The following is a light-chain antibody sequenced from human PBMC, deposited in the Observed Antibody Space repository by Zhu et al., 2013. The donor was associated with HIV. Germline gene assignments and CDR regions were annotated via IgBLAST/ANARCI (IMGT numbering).Light chain of an antibody. CDR3: QQYNNGCS. Sequence: EIVMTQSPATLSVSPGERATLSCRASQSVSSNLAWYQQKPGQAPRLVIYAATARATGTPARFSGSRSGTEFTLTINSLQSEDFGVYYCQQYNNGCSFGQGTRLEIK. J-gene: IGKJ2*04. V-gene: IGKV3D-15*01. CDR1: QSVSSN. CDR2: AAT.